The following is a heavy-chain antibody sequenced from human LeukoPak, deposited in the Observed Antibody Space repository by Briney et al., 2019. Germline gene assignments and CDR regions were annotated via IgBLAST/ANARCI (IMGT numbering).Heavy chain of an antibody. D-gene: IGHD6-6*01. J-gene: IGHJ4*02. CDR3: ARGRDSSSSYPGY. CDR1: GFTFSSYG. Sequence: PGGSLRLSCAASGFTFSSYGMHWVRQAPGKGLEWVAFIRYDGSNKYYADSVKGRFTISRDNSKNTLYLQMNSLRAEDTAVYYCARGRDSSSSYPGYWGQGTLVTVSS. CDR2: IRYDGSNK. V-gene: IGHV3-30*02.